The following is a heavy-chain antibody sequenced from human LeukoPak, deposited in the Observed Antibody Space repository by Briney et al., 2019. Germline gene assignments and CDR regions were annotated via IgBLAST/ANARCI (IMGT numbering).Heavy chain of an antibody. CDR1: GYTFTGFY. D-gene: IGHD2-21*01. J-gene: IGHJ4*02. V-gene: IGHV1-2*04. CDR2: INPNSGGT. CDR3: ARMGDGETSIDY. Sequence: GASVKVSCKASGYTFTGFYMHWVRQAPGQGLEWMGWINPNSGGTNYAQKFQGWVTMTRDTSISTAYMELSRLRSDDTAVYYCARMGDGETSIDYWGQGTLVTVSS.